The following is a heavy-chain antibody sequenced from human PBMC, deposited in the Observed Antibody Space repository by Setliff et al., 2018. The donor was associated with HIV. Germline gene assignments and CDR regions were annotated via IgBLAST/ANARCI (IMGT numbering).Heavy chain of an antibody. CDR1: GGSISDNKYY. V-gene: IGHV4-39*01. CDR2: IYHTGKT. Sequence: LSLTCSVSGGSISDNKYYWSWIRQPPGKGLEWTGSIYHTGKTYYNSAPKNRLTISVDTSKNQFSLELSSVTAADTAVYYCASRVYYYDESRILREEGFVPWGQGTLVTVSS. D-gene: IGHD3-22*01. J-gene: IGHJ5*02. CDR3: ASRVYYYDESRILREEGFVP.